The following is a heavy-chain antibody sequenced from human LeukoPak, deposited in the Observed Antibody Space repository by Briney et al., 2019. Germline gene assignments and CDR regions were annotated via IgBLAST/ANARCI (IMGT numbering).Heavy chain of an antibody. CDR1: GGSISSSSYY. CDR3: ARHMEMRGSGSLSSWKNWFDP. CDR2: IYYSGNT. D-gene: IGHD3-10*01. J-gene: IGHJ5*02. V-gene: IGHV4-39*01. Sequence: PSETLSLTCSLSGGSISSSSYYWAWIRQPPGKGLEWIGSIYYSGNTYYSPSLKSRVTIFVDTSKNEFSLNLSSVTAADTALYYCARHMEMRGSGSLSSWKNWFDPWGQGTLVTVSS.